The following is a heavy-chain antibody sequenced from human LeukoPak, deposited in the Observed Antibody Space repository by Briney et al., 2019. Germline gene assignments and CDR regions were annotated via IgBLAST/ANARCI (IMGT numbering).Heavy chain of an antibody. CDR3: ARVMMGATVTTFHYYCMDV. J-gene: IGHJ6*03. D-gene: IGHD4-11*01. CDR1: GFTFSHYS. CDR2: ITSSSSHI. V-gene: IGHV3-21*01. Sequence: PGGSLRLSCAASGFTFSHYSIDWVRQAPGKGLERVASITSSSSHIYYADSVKGRFTISRDNAKNSLHLQMNSLRAEDTAIYYCARVMMGATVTTFHYYCMDVWGVGTTVTVSS.